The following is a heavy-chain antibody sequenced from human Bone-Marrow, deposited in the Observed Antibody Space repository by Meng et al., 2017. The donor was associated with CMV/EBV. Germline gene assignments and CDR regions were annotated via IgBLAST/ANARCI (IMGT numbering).Heavy chain of an antibody. D-gene: IGHD3-3*01. J-gene: IGHJ4*02. Sequence: GESLKISCAASGFTFSDYYMSWIRQAPGKGLEWVSYISSSGSTIYYADSVKGRFTISRDNAKNSLYLQMNSLRAEDTAVYYCARGAYDFWSGWSYYFDYWGQGTLVTGSS. V-gene: IGHV3-11*04. CDR2: ISSSGSTI. CDR3: ARGAYDFWSGWSYYFDY. CDR1: GFTFSDYY.